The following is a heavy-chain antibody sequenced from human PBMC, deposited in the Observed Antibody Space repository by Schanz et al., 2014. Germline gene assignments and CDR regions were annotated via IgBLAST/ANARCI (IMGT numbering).Heavy chain of an antibody. CDR2: VSSRSDEI. Sequence: EVQLVESGGGLVQPGGSLRLSCTASGFTFSSYSMTWVRQAPGKGLEWVAAVSSRSDEIKYADSVRGRFTISRDNSRSTMYLQMNSLRAEDTAVYFCAKDLGVDCGDGCFNWYFDLWGRGTLXTVSS. J-gene: IGHJ2*01. CDR1: GFTFSSYS. V-gene: IGHV3-23*04. CDR3: AKDLGVDCGDGCFNWYFDL. D-gene: IGHD2-21*02.